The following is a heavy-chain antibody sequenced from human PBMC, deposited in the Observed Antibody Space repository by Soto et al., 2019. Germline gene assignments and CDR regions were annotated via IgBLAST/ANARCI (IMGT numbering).Heavy chain of an antibody. J-gene: IGHJ4*02. CDR2: IYYSGST. CDR1: GGSISSYY. Sequence: QVQLQESGPGLVKPSETLSLTCTVSGGSISSYYWSWIRQPPGKGLEWIGYIYYSGSTNYNPSLKSRVTISVDTSKNQFSLKLSSVTAADTAVYYCARTRSGWDFDYWGQGTLVTVSS. V-gene: IGHV4-59*01. D-gene: IGHD6-19*01. CDR3: ARTRSGWDFDY.